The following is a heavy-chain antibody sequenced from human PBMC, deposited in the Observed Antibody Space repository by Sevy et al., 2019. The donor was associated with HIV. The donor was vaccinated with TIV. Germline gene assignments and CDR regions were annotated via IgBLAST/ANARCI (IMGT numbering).Heavy chain of an antibody. D-gene: IGHD3-10*01. CDR1: GFTFGDFA. CDR2: IRSKDYGGTT. V-gene: IGHV3-49*03. CDR3: TRDGGGGNIRASYYDYDMDV. Sequence: GGSLRLSCTTSGFTFGDFAMSWFRQAPGKGLEWVGFIRSKDYGGTTEYAASVKGRFTISRDDSKNIAYMQMNSLKTEDTAVYFCTRDGGGGNIRASYYDYDMDVWGQGTTVTVSS. J-gene: IGHJ6*02.